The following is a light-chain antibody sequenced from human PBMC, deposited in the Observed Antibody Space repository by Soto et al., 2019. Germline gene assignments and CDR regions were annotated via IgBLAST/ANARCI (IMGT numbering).Light chain of an antibody. CDR1: QSVSSH. J-gene: IGKJ4*01. Sequence: DIALTQSPATLSLSPGEGATLSCRASQSVSSHLAWYQQKPGQAPRLLIYDASKRATGIPARFSGSGSATDFTLTISSLEPGDFAVYYCQQRGNSPPTFGGGTKVEI. V-gene: IGKV3-11*01. CDR3: QQRGNSPPT. CDR2: DAS.